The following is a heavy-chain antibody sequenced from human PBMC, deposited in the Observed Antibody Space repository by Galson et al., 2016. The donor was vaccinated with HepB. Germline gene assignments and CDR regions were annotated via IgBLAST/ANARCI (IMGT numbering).Heavy chain of an antibody. Sequence: SLRLSCAASGFTFSSYAMHWVRQAPGEGLEWVAVMSYDGNNKYYADSVKGRFTISRDNSKNTLFLQTNSLRAVDTAVYYFERGPGLRGVFDIWGHGIVVAVSS. CDR2: MSYDGNNK. V-gene: IGHV3-30-3*01. CDR3: ERGPGLRGVFDI. J-gene: IGHJ3*02. D-gene: IGHD4-17*01. CDR1: GFTFSSYA.